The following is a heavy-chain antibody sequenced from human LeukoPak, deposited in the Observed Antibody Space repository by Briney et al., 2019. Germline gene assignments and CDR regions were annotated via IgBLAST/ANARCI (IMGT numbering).Heavy chain of an antibody. J-gene: IGHJ3*02. CDR1: GFTFSSYN. CDR2: ISSTSSTI. CDR3: ARGGGHDAFDI. V-gene: IGHV3-48*04. Sequence: GGSLRLSCAASGFTFSSYNMNWVRQAPGKGLKWVSYISSTSSTIYYADSVKGRFTISRDNAKNSLYLQMNSLRAEDTAVYYCARGGGHDAFDIWGQGTMVTVSS. D-gene: IGHD2-15*01.